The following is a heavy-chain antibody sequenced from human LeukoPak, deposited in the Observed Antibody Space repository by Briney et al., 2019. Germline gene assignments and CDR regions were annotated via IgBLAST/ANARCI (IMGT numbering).Heavy chain of an antibody. V-gene: IGHV5-51*01. J-gene: IGHJ4*02. Sequence: GESLQISFKGSGYSFTSYWIGWVRPMPGKGLGWMGIIYPGDSDTRYSPSFQGQVTISADKSISTAYLQWSSLKASDTAMYYCARRIHSSGWYDYWGQGTLVTVSS. D-gene: IGHD6-19*01. CDR1: GYSFTSYW. CDR2: IYPGDSDT. CDR3: ARRIHSSGWYDY.